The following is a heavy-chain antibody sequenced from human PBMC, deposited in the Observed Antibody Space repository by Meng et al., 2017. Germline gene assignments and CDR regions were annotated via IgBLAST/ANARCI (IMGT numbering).Heavy chain of an antibody. CDR1: GGTFSSYT. CDR3: ASGYNYVDY. V-gene: IGHV1-69*02. J-gene: IGHJ4*02. D-gene: IGHD6-13*01. CDR2: IIPILGIA. Sequence: QAQVVPSGVEGKKPGSSGKVSCKASGGTFSSYTISWVRQAPGQGLEWMGRIIPILGIANYAQKFQGRVTITADKSTSTAYMELSSLRSEDTAVYYCASGYNYVDYWGQGTLVTVSS.